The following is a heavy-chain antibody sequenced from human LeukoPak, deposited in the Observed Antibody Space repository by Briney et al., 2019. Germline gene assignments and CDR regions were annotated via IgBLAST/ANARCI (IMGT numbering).Heavy chain of an antibody. CDR3: ARGYRGYNYAYAWFDY. V-gene: IGHV4-39*07. CDR1: GDSVSSGSYY. J-gene: IGHJ4*02. D-gene: IGHD5-18*01. CDR2: INHGGST. Sequence: PSETLSLTCTVSGDSVSSGSYYWSWIRQPPGKGLEWIGEINHGGSTNYNPSLKSRVTISVDTSKKQFSLRLSSVTAADTAVYYCARGYRGYNYAYAWFDYWGQGTLVTVSS.